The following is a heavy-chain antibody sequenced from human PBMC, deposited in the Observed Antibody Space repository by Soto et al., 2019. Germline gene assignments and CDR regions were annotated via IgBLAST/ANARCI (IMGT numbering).Heavy chain of an antibody. CDR1: GFMFSDYY. Sequence: GGSLRLSCAASGFMFSDYYMSWIRQAPGKGLEWGSYISSGGSTKYYADSVKGRFTISRDNGKNSLSLQMSSLRAEDTAIYYCTRGGGCFSAYLWGSSSQGAFDVWGQGTVVTVSS. CDR3: TRGGGCFSAYLWGSSSQGAFDV. V-gene: IGHV3-11*01. CDR2: ISSGGSTK. D-gene: IGHD3-16*01. J-gene: IGHJ3*01.